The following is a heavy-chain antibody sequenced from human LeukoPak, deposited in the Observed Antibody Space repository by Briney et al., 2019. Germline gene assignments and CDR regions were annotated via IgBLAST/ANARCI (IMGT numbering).Heavy chain of an antibody. Sequence: KPSETLSLTCTVSSGSISSYYWSWIRQPPGKGLEWIVYIYYSGSTNYNPSLKSRVTISVDTSKNQFSLKLSSVTAADTAVYYCARGVAAAGTFYYGMDVWGQGTTVTVSS. J-gene: IGHJ6*02. CDR1: SGSISSYY. CDR3: ARGVAAAGTFYYGMDV. V-gene: IGHV4-59*01. CDR2: IYYSGST. D-gene: IGHD6-13*01.